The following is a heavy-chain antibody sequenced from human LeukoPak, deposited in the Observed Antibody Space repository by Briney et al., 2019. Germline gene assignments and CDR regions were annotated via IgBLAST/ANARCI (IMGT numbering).Heavy chain of an antibody. CDR2: IYHSRST. V-gene: IGHV4-38-2*02. D-gene: IGHD5-18*01. CDR1: GYSISSGYY. CDR3: ASSGYSYGSESDY. J-gene: IGHJ4*02. Sequence: SETLSLTCTVSGYSISSGYYWGWIRQPPGKGLEWIGSIYHSRSTYYNPSLKSRVTISVDTSKNQFSLKLSSVTAADTAVYYCASSGYSYGSESDYWGQGTLVTVSS.